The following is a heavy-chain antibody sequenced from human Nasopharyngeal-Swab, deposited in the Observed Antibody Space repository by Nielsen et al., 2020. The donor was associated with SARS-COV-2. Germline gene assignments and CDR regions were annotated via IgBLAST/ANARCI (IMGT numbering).Heavy chain of an antibody. CDR1: GFTFGRFW. V-gene: IGHV3-7*01. D-gene: IGHD3-10*01. CDR2: IKEDGSET. Sequence: GGSLRLSCAASGFTFGRFWMTWVRQTPGKGLEWVANIKEDGSETNYVESVKGRFTISRDNAKNSLYLQMNSLRAEDTAVYYCASGESEFDPWGQGTLVTVSS. CDR3: ASGESEFDP. J-gene: IGHJ5*02.